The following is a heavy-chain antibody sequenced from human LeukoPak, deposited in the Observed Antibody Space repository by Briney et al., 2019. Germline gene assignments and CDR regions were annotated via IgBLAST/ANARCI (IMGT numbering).Heavy chain of an antibody. D-gene: IGHD3-10*01. Sequence: SETLSLTCTASSGSIGRYYWSWVRQPPEKRLYRIGNIVSTGRTNSNPSLKSRVTISIDTSKNQFSLILNSVTAADTAVYYCARDSWWDGSRTFSDWFGPWGQGTLVTVSS. CDR3: ARDSWWDGSRTFSDWFGP. J-gene: IGHJ5*02. CDR1: SGSIGRYY. CDR2: IVSTGRT. V-gene: IGHV4-59*01.